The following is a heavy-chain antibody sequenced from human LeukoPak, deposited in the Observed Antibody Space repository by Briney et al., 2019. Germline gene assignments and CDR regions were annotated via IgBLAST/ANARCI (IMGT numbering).Heavy chain of an antibody. CDR1: GFTFSSFD. D-gene: IGHD1-1*01. V-gene: IGHV3-13*01. Sequence: LPGGSLRLSCAASGFTFSSFDMHWVRQPTGQGLEWVSTIGTASDTYYPGSVEGRFTLSRDNAKNSLYLQMNSLTAGDTAVYYCARGPPRGKYYYMDVWGKGTTVTVSS. CDR3: ARGPPRGKYYYMDV. CDR2: IGTASDT. J-gene: IGHJ6*03.